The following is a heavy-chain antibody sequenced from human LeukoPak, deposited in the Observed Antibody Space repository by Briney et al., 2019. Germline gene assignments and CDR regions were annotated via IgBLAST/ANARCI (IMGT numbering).Heavy chain of an antibody. Sequence: PSGTLSLTCAVSGGSISSSNWWSWVRQPPGKGLEWIGEIYHSGSTNYNPSLKSRVTISVDTSKNQFSLKLSSVTAADTAVYYCAREGAVVDPSGYYYYYYMDVWGKGTTVTISS. D-gene: IGHD4-23*01. J-gene: IGHJ6*03. V-gene: IGHV4-4*02. CDR2: IYHSGST. CDR3: AREGAVVDPSGYYYYYYMDV. CDR1: GGSISSSNW.